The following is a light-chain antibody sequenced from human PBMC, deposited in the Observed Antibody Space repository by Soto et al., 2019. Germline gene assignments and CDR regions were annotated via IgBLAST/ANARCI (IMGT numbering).Light chain of an antibody. J-gene: IGKJ1*01. CDR1: QSVSSN. CDR3: QQYNNWPET. V-gene: IGKV3-15*01. Sequence: DIVMTQSPAPLSVSPGERATLSCKASQSVSSNLAWYQQKPGQAPRLLIYGASTRATGIPARFSGSGSGTECTLTISSLQSEDVAVYYCQQYNNWPETLGQGTKVDIK. CDR2: GAS.